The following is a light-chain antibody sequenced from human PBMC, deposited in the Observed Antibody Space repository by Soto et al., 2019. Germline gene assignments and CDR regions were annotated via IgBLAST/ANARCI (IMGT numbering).Light chain of an antibody. CDR3: QQYYTTPTWT. Sequence: DFLLTQSADSLAVSLGERATSNCKSSESVFYSSNHRNNLGLYQQKPGLPPTLLVYWASTRDSGAPDRFSGSGSGTDSTLTISSLQAEDVAVYYCQQYYTTPTWTFGQGTKVDIK. CDR1: ESVFYSSNHRNN. J-gene: IGKJ1*01. CDR2: WAS. V-gene: IGKV4-1*01.